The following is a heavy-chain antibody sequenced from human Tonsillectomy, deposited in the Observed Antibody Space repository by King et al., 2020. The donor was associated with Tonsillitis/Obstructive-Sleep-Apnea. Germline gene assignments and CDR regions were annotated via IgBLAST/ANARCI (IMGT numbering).Heavy chain of an antibody. V-gene: IGHV4-59*01. CDR3: ARAYYDYVWGSYRFPYYFDY. CDR2: IYYSGST. Sequence: IRQPPGKGLEWIGYIYYSGSTNYNPSLKSRVTISVDTSKNQFSLKLSSVTAADTAVYYCARAYYDYVWGSYRFPYYFDYWGQGTLVTVSS. D-gene: IGHD3-16*02. J-gene: IGHJ4*02.